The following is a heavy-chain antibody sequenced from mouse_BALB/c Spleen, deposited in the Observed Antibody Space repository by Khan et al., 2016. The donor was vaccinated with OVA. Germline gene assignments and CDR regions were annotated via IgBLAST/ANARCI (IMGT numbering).Heavy chain of an antibody. CDR1: GFTFSSYG. CDR2: ISGDSSTI. D-gene: IGHD1-1*01. J-gene: IGHJ2*01. V-gene: IGHV5-17*02. CDR3: ATSYYYGYYFDY. Sequence: DVHLVESGGGLVQPGGSRKLSCAASGFTFSSYGMHWVRQAPEKGLEWVAYISGDSSTIYYTDTVKGRFTISRDNPKNTLSLQMTSLMSEDTAMYYGATSYYYGYYFDYWGPGTTLTVSS.